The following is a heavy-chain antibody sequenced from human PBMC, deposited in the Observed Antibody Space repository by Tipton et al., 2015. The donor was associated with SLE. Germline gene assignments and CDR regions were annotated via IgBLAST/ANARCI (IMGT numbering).Heavy chain of an antibody. J-gene: IGHJ4*02. CDR1: GFTFSTYG. Sequence: SLRLSCAASGFTFSTYGMHWVRQAPGKGLEWVANIKQDGSEKYFVDSVKGRFTISRDNAQNTVYLQMNSLRAEDTAIYYCARSGSLKDYDFWSANSWGQGTLVTVSS. CDR3: ARSGSLKDYDFWSANS. V-gene: IGHV3-7*01. D-gene: IGHD3-3*01. CDR2: IKQDGSEK.